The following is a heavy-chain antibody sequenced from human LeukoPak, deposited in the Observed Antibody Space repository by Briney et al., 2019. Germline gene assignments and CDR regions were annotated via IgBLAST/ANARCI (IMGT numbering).Heavy chain of an antibody. CDR2: IIPIFGTA. V-gene: IGHV1-69*13. J-gene: IGHJ6*03. CDR1: GGTFSSYA. Sequence: SVKVSCKASGGTFSSYAISWVRQAPGQGLEWMGGIIPIFGTANYAQKFQGRVTITADESTSTAYMELSSLRSEDTAVYYCARGPDSSGYYGSLYYYYMDVWGKGTTVTVSS. CDR3: ARGPDSSGYYGSLYYYYMDV. D-gene: IGHD3-22*01.